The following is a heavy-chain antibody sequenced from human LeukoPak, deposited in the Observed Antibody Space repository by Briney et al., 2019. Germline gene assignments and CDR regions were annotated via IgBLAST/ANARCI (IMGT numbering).Heavy chain of an antibody. CDR1: GFTFDDYA. CDR3: AKDIGVDIVVVGREPGALGY. D-gene: IGHD2-2*03. CDR2: ISWNSGSI. V-gene: IGHV3-9*01. Sequence: GRSLRLSCAASGFTFDDYAMHWVRQAPGKGLEWVSGISWNSGSIGYADSVKGRFTISRDNAKNSLYLQMNSLRAGDTALYYCAKDIGVDIVVVGREPGALGYWGQGTLVTVSS. J-gene: IGHJ4*02.